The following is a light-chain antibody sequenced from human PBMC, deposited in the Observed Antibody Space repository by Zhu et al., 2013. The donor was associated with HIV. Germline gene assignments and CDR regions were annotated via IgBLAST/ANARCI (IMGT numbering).Light chain of an antibody. Sequence: DIQMTQSPSTLSASLRDRVTVTCRASQSVFAWLAWYQQKPGKAPNLLIYKASTLQTDVPSRFSGNGSGTEFTLTINSLQPDDFATYYCQQYSSYPWTFGQGTTVEIK. CDR3: QQYSSYPWT. CDR1: QSVFAW. V-gene: IGKV1-5*03. CDR2: KAS. J-gene: IGKJ1*01.